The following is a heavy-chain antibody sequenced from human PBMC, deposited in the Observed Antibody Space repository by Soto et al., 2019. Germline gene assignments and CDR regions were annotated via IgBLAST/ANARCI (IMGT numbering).Heavy chain of an antibody. Sequence: SETLSLTCPLSGGSVRAPDLWNWIRQSPDKGLEWIAEVHISGHSNYNPSLRSRVSVSIDSSKNQFYLNLNSVTAADTAIYYCARVRQGCSANNCYFDPWGQGTQVTVSS. D-gene: IGHD1-1*01. CDR1: GGSVRAPDL. CDR3: ARVRQGCSANNCYFDP. V-gene: IGHV4-4*02. J-gene: IGHJ5*01. CDR2: VHISGHS.